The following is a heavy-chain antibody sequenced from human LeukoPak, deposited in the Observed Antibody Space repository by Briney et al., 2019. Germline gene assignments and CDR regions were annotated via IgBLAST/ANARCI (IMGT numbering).Heavy chain of an antibody. V-gene: IGHV4-34*01. Sequence: PSETLSLTCAVYGGSFSGYSWTWIRQPPGKGLEWIGEINHSGSTSYNPSLKSRVTISVDTSKNQFSLKLRSVTAADTAVYYCAREVDSSSWYGDYYHYYMDVWGKGTTVTVSS. J-gene: IGHJ6*03. CDR2: INHSGST. D-gene: IGHD6-13*01. CDR1: GGSFSGYS. CDR3: AREVDSSSWYGDYYHYYMDV.